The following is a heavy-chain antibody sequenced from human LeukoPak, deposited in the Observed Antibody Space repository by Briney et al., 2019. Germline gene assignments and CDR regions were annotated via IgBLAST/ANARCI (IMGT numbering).Heavy chain of an antibody. V-gene: IGHV3-23*01. CDR2: IRGYGGTT. CDR1: GFTFSIYV. D-gene: IGHD2-21*02. Sequence: GGSLRLSCAASGFTFSIYVMSGGRHAPGKGLEWGSAIRGYGGTTYHADSVKGRFTISRDNSENTLYMQMNSLRVEDTAVYYCASLAMVVTAIKDYWGQGTLVTVSS. J-gene: IGHJ4*02. CDR3: ASLAMVVTAIKDY.